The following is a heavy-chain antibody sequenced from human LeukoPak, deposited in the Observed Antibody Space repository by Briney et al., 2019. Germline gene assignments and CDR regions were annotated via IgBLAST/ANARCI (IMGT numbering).Heavy chain of an antibody. D-gene: IGHD6-13*01. CDR1: GFTFSNAW. CDR3: TSLRGSSSQYFQY. Sequence: GGSLRLSCAASGFTFSNAWMSWVRQAPGKGLEWVCRIKSKNDGGTTDYAAPVKGRFTISRDDSKDTLYLQMNSLRTEDTAVYYCTSLRGSSSQYFQYWGQGTLVTVSS. CDR2: IKSKNDGGTT. J-gene: IGHJ1*01. V-gene: IGHV3-15*01.